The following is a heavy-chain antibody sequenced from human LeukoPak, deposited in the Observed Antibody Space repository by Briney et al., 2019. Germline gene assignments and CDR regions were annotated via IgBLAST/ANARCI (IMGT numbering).Heavy chain of an antibody. Sequence: GGSLRLSCAASGFTFSSYEMNWVRQAPGKGLEWVSYISSSSSYIYYADSVKGRFTISGDNAKNSLYLQMNSLRAEDTAVYYCAREAVAGTWDYWGQGTLVTVSS. J-gene: IGHJ4*02. D-gene: IGHD6-19*01. CDR1: GFTFSSYE. CDR2: ISSSSSYI. CDR3: AREAVAGTWDY. V-gene: IGHV3-21*05.